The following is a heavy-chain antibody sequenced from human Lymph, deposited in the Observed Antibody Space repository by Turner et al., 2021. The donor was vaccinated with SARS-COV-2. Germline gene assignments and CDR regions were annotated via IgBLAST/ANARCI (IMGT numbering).Heavy chain of an antibody. D-gene: IGHD2-2*01. CDR3: ARDSPYCSSTSCYDP. CDR1: GGTFSSYA. V-gene: IGHV1-69*10. Sequence: QVQLVQSGAEVKKPGSSVKVSCKASGGTFSSYAITWVRQAPGQGLEWMGGIIPILAIANYAQKFQGRVTITAVKSTSTAYMELSSLRSEDTAVYYCARDSPYCSSTSCYDPWGQGTLVTVSS. CDR2: IIPILAIA. J-gene: IGHJ5*02.